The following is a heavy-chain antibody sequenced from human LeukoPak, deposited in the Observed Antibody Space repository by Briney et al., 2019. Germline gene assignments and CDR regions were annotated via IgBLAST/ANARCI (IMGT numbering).Heavy chain of an antibody. Sequence: PGGPLRLSCAASGSSISDSGIHWVRQAPGKGLEWVSFIQSDGSDKFYADSVKGRFTISRDNSRNTVFLQMNSLRAEDTAVYYCTKTRMYNYDSRDFDYWGQGTLVPVSS. CDR2: IQSDGSDK. D-gene: IGHD3-22*01. CDR1: GSSISDSG. J-gene: IGHJ4*02. CDR3: TKTRMYNYDSRDFDY. V-gene: IGHV3-30*02.